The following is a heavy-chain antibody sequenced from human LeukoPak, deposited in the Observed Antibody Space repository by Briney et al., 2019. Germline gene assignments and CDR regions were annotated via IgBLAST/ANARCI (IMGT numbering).Heavy chain of an antibody. J-gene: IGHJ3*02. CDR2: IKPDGDEK. V-gene: IGHV3-7*01. D-gene: IGHD3-10*01. Sequence: GGSLRLSCAASGFTFDDYGMTWLRQTPGKGLEWVANIKPDGDEKYYVDSVKGRFTISRDNAKNSLYLQMDSLTAEDTALYYCARDPYYYNSGSFAAFDIWGQGTMVTVSS. CDR1: GFTFDDYG. CDR3: ARDPYYYNSGSFAAFDI.